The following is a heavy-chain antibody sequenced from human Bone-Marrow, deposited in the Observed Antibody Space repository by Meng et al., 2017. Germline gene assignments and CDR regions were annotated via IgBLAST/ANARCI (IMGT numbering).Heavy chain of an antibody. Sequence: GESLKISCKGFGYSFTSFWIVWVRQMPGKGLEWMGIIDPGDSTTTYSPSFQGQVTISADKSISTAYLQWSSLTASDTAMYYCARQRSRSYGMDVWGQGTMVTVSS. CDR3: ARQRSRSYGMDV. D-gene: IGHD3-10*01. J-gene: IGHJ6*02. V-gene: IGHV5-51*01. CDR1: GYSFTSFW. CDR2: IDPGDSTT.